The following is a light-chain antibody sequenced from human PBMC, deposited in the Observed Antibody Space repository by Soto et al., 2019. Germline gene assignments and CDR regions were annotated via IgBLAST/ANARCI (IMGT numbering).Light chain of an antibody. CDR1: QSVSSSY. J-gene: IGKJ4*01. CDR2: GAS. CDR3: QEYGSSPPRRT. Sequence: EIVLTQSPGTPSSSPGERATLSCRASQSVSSSYLAWYQQKPGQAPMLLIYGASSRATGIPDRFSGSRSGIDFTLSISRLEPEDFAVYYGQEYGSSPPRRTFGGGTKVEIK. V-gene: IGKV3-20*01.